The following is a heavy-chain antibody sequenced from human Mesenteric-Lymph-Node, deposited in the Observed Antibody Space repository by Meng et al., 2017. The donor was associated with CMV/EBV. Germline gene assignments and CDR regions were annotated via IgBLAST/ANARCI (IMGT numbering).Heavy chain of an antibody. D-gene: IGHD4-23*01. Sequence: QGHLQQGGAGLLEPSETLSLTCAVVGGSFSGYYLSWIRQPPGKGLEWIGEINHSGSTNYNPSLKSRVTISVDTSKTQFSLKLSSVTAADTAVYYCARHQRWLKSEGGFNYWGQGTLVTVSS. CDR2: INHSGST. V-gene: IGHV4-34*01. CDR3: ARHQRWLKSEGGFNY. J-gene: IGHJ4*02. CDR1: GGSFSGYY.